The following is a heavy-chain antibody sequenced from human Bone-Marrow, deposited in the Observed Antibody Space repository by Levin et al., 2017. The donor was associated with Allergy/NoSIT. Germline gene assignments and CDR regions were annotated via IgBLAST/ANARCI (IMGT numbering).Heavy chain of an antibody. CDR1: GGFISSYY. CDR2: IFNTETT. Sequence: SQTLSLTCTVSGGFISSYYWSWIRLPPGKGLEWIGFIFNTETTNYNPSLESRATVSVDTSKNQFSLKLRSVTAADTAVYYCARSNSYGDFYFDYWGQGTLVTVSS. D-gene: IGHD4-17*01. CDR3: ARSNSYGDFYFDY. J-gene: IGHJ4*02. V-gene: IGHV4-59*01.